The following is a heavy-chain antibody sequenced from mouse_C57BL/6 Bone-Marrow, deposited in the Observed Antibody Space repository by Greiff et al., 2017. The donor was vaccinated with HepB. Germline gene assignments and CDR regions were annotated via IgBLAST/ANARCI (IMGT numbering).Heavy chain of an antibody. CDR2: ISNGGGST. Sequence: EVKLMESGGGLVQPGGSLKLSCAASGFTFSDYYMYWVRQTPEKRLEWVAYISNGGGSTYYPDTVKGRFPISRDNAKNTLYLQMSRLKSEDTAMYYCARHSIYDGYYPFAYWGQGTLVTVSA. V-gene: IGHV5-12*01. D-gene: IGHD2-3*01. CDR1: GFTFSDYY. CDR3: ARHSIYDGYYPFAY. J-gene: IGHJ3*01.